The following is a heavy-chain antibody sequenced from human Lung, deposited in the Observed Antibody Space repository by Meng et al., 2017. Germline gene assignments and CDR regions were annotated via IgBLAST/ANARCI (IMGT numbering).Heavy chain of an antibody. Sequence: SVKVSCKASGGMFSSHVFGWVRQAPGQGLEWMGGINLVFGTTNYAQKFQGRVTFTADESTNTAYMALTRLTSEDTAVYYCARKAGSCVKPTCYSLAYWGQG. CDR2: INLVFGTT. CDR1: GGMFSSHV. CDR3: ARKAGSCVKPTCYSLAY. D-gene: IGHD2-15*01. J-gene: IGHJ4*01. V-gene: IGHV1-69*13.